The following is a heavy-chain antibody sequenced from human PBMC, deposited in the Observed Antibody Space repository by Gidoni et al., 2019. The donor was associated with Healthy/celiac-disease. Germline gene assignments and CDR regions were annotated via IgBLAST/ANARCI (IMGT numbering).Heavy chain of an antibody. CDR2: IWYDGSNK. CDR3: ARKTPYSSSWIDY. CDR1: GFTFSSYG. V-gene: IGHV3-33*01. D-gene: IGHD6-13*01. Sequence: QVQLVESGGGVVQPGRSLRPSCSASGFTFSSYGMHGVRQAPGKGLEWVAVIWYDGSNKYYADSVKGRFTISRDNSKNTLYLQMNSLRAEDTAVYYCARKTPYSSSWIDYWGQGTLVTVSS. J-gene: IGHJ4*02.